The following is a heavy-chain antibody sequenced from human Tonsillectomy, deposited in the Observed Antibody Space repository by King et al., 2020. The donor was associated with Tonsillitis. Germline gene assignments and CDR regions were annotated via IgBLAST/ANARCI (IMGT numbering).Heavy chain of an antibody. CDR2: INPIFGTA. CDR3: ARGITIATFDG. Sequence: QLVQSGAEEKKPGSSVKVSCKASGGTFSSYAISWVRQAPGKGLEWMGGINPIFGTAKYAQKFQGRVTNNTDESMSTANMELSSLRSEDTAVYYCARGITIATFDGWGQGTLVTVSS. D-gene: IGHD6-13*01. J-gene: IGHJ5*02. V-gene: IGHV1-69*05. CDR1: GGTFSSYA.